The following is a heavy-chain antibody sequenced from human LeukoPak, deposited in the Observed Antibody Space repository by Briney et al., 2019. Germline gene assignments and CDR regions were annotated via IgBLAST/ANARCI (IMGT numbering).Heavy chain of an antibody. CDR1: GFTFSSYS. Sequence: GGSLRLSCAASGFTFSSYSMNWVRQAPGKGLEWVSSISSSSSYIYYADSVKGRFTISRGNAKNSLYLQMNSLRAEDTAVYYCVRGEQQHFDYWGQGTLVTVSS. D-gene: IGHD6-13*01. V-gene: IGHV3-21*01. CDR3: VRGEQQHFDY. J-gene: IGHJ4*02. CDR2: ISSSSSYI.